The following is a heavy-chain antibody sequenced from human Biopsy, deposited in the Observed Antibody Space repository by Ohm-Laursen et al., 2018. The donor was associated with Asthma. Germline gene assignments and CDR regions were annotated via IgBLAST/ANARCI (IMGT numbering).Heavy chain of an antibody. J-gene: IGHJ4*02. CDR3: ARHWDWGSFFDY. V-gene: IGHV4-39*01. CDR2: ISYTGNT. D-gene: IGHD7-27*01. Sequence: SDTLSLTCTVSGGSMSSSSYSWGWIRQPPGKGLEWIGSISYTGNTDIPSLRSRVTLSVDTSKNNFSLKLTSVTAADTAVYYYARHWDWGSFFDYWGQGTPVTVSS. CDR1: GGSMSSSSYS.